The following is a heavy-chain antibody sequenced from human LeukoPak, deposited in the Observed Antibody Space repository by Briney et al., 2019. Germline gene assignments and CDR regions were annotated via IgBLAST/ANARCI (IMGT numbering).Heavy chain of an antibody. V-gene: IGHV3-9*01. CDR1: GFTFSSYA. J-gene: IGHJ6*03. CDR3: AKDAGGYYYYYMGV. Sequence: GGSLRLSCAASGFTFSSYAMSWVRQAPGKGLEWVSGISWNSNTIGYADSVKGRFTISRDNAKNSLYLQMNSLRPEDTALYYCAKDAGGYYYYYMGVWGKGTKVTISS. D-gene: IGHD1-26*01. CDR2: ISWNSNTI.